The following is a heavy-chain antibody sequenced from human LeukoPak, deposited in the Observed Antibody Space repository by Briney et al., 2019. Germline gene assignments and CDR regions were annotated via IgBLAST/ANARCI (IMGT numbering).Heavy chain of an antibody. D-gene: IGHD1-26*01. CDR3: AKDPIFSGSYGVFDS. V-gene: IGHV3-23*01. CDR2: IIDSGNSL. Sequence: HPGGSLRLSCAASGFTFSSYSMNWVRQAPGKGLEWVSTIIDSGNSLYYADSVEGRFTISRDNSKNTLYLQMNSLRAGDTAVYYCAKDPIFSGSYGVFDSWGQGTLVTVSS. J-gene: IGHJ4*02. CDR1: GFTFSSYS.